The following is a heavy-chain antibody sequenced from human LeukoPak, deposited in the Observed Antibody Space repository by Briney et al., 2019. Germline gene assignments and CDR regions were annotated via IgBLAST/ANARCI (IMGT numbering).Heavy chain of an antibody. CDR2: ISGSGGST. J-gene: IGHJ3*02. CDR3: VRVGPRGLAFDI. Sequence: GGSLRLSCAASGFTFSSYAMSWVRQAPGKGLEWVSAISGSGGSTYYADSVKGRFTISRDNSKNTLYLQMNGLRVEDTAVYYCVRVGPRGLAFDIWGQGTMVTVSS. V-gene: IGHV3-23*01. CDR1: GFTFSSYA.